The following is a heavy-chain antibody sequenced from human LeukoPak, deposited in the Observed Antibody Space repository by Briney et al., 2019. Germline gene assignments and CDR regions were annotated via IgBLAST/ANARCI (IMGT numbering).Heavy chain of an antibody. D-gene: IGHD3-3*01. CDR1: GGSISSYY. J-gene: IGHJ6*03. CDR2: IYYSGST. V-gene: IGHV4-59*01. CDR3: AREKDYDFWSGYYPNSTSGDYYMDV. Sequence: SETLSLTCTVSGGSISSYYWSWIRQPPGKGLEWIGYIYYSGSTNYNPSLKSRVTISVDTSKNQFSLKLSSVTAADTAVYYCAREKDYDFWSGYYPNSTSGDYYMDVWGKGTTVTVSS.